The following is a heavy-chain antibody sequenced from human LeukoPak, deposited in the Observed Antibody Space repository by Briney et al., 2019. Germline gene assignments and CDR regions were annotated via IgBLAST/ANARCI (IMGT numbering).Heavy chain of an antibody. CDR3: AREKCSSTSCLPMYYYYGMDV. Sequence: GGSLRLSWAASGFTFSSYAMHWVRQAPGKGLEWVAVISYDGSNKYYADSVKGRFTISRDNAKNSLYLQMNSLRAEDTAVYYCAREKCSSTSCLPMYYYYGMDVWGQGTTVTVSS. J-gene: IGHJ6*02. CDR1: GFTFSSYA. CDR2: ISYDGSNK. V-gene: IGHV3-30*04. D-gene: IGHD2-2*01.